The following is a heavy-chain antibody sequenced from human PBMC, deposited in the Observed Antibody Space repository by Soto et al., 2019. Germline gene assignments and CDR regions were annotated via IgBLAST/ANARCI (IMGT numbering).Heavy chain of an antibody. CDR1: GGSISSSSYY. V-gene: IGHV4-61*05. D-gene: IGHD3-10*01. J-gene: IGHJ6*03. Sequence: PSETLSLTCTVSGGSISSSSYYWSWIRQPPGKGLEWIGYIYYSGGTNYNPSLKSRVTISVDTSKNQFSLKLSSVTAADTAVYYCARTAYCTNGVCGNGLLWFGELLGFYYYMDVWGKGTTVTVSS. CDR3: ARTAYCTNGVCGNGLLWFGELLGFYYYMDV. CDR2: IYYSGGT.